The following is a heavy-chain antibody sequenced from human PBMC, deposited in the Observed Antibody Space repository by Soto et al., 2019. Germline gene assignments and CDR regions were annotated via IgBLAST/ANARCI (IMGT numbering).Heavy chain of an antibody. V-gene: IGHV4-61*01. CDR1: GGSVSSGSYY. CDR3: ARQRTSVVTQAYFDV. Sequence: SETLSLTCTVSGGSVSSGSYYWSWIRQPPGKGLEWIGCIYYSGSTYYNPSLRSRVSISIDTSKNQFSLKLKSVTAADTALYFCARQRTSVVTQAYFDVWGPGSLVTVSS. D-gene: IGHD2-21*02. CDR2: IYYSGST. J-gene: IGHJ4*02.